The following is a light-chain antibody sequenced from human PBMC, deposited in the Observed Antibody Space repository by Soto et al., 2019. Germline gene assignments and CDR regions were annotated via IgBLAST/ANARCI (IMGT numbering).Light chain of an antibody. CDR1: QSVSSH. Sequence: EIVVTQSPATLSFSPGERATLSCRASQSVSSHLAWYQQKPGQAPRLLIDDASNRATGIPARFSGSGSGTDFTLTISSVEPEDSAVYYCQQRANWWTFGQGTKVEVK. CDR2: DAS. CDR3: QQRANWWT. V-gene: IGKV3-11*01. J-gene: IGKJ1*01.